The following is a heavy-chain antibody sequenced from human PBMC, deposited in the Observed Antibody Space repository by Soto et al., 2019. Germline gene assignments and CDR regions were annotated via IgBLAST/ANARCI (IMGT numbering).Heavy chain of an antibody. CDR1: GGSISSGGYY. D-gene: IGHD3-10*01. CDR3: ASQDYGSGSYGFDP. V-gene: IGHV4-31*03. CDR2: IYYSGST. Sequence: SSETLSLTCTVSGGSISSGGYYWSWIRQHPGKGLEWIGYIYYSGSTYYNSSLKSRVTISVDTSKNQFSLKLSSVTAADTAVYYCASQDYGSGSYGFDPWGQGTLVTVSS. J-gene: IGHJ5*02.